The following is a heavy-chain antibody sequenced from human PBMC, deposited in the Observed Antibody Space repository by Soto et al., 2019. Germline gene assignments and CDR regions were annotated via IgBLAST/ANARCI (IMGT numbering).Heavy chain of an antibody. CDR2: INPSGGRT. Sequence: QVQLVQSGAEVKEPGASVKVSCKASGYILSSYNMHWVRQAPGQGLEWMGMINPSGGRTSYAQKFHDRVTMTRDTSTNTGYMELSSLRSDDTAVYYCARTYCAADCPRRDFDYWGQGTLVTVSS. CDR3: ARTYCAADCPRRDFDY. J-gene: IGHJ4*02. D-gene: IGHD2-21*02. CDR1: GYILSSYN. V-gene: IGHV1-46*01.